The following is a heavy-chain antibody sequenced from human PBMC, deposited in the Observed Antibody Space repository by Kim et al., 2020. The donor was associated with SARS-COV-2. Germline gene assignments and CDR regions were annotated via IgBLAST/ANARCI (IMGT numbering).Heavy chain of an antibody. D-gene: IGHD6-19*01. CDR3: ARDTSSGWYSPLYYYYGMDV. J-gene: IGHJ6*02. CDR2: IYYSGST. Sequence: SETLSLTCTVSGGSISSSSYYWGWIRQPPGKGLEWIGSIYYSGSTYYNPSLKSRVTISVDTSKNQFSLKLSSVTAADTAVYYCARDTSSGWYSPLYYYYGMDVWGQGTRSPSP. CDR1: GGSISSSSYY. V-gene: IGHV4-39*07.